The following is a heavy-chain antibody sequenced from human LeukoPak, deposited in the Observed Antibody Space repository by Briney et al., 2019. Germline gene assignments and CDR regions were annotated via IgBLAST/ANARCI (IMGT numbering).Heavy chain of an antibody. CDR1: GYSISSYDY. CDR3: VRDSSVGPPPGW. D-gene: IGHD1-26*01. J-gene: IGHJ4*02. Sequence: SETLSLTCDVFGYSISSYDYWGWIRQPPGKGLEWIGNIFHTGTTYYNPSFRSRVTMSVDTSKSQFSLRLSSVTAADTAVYYCVRDSSVGPPPGWWGQGTLVTVSS. CDR2: IFHTGTT. V-gene: IGHV4-38-2*02.